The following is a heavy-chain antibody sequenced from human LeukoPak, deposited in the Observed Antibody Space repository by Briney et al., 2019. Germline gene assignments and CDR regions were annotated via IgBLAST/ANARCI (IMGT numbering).Heavy chain of an antibody. Sequence: ASVKVSCKASGGTFSSYAISWVRQAPGQGLEWMGRIIPIFGTANYAQKFQGRVTITTDESTSTAYMELSSLRSEDTAVYYCARRFYDFWGGYSHWFDPWGQGTLVTVSS. V-gene: IGHV1-69*05. D-gene: IGHD3-3*01. J-gene: IGHJ5*02. CDR3: ARRFYDFWGGYSHWFDP. CDR1: GGTFSSYA. CDR2: IIPIFGTA.